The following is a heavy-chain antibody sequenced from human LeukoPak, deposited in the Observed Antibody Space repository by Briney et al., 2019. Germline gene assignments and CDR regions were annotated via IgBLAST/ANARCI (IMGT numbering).Heavy chain of an antibody. Sequence: GSLRLSCAASGFIVSANYMNWVRQAPGKGLEWVSVIYSGGSPFYADSVKGRFTISRDNSKNTLYVQVNSLGTEDTAAYYCAKGSYYDSSGSFYFDYWGQGTLVTVSS. J-gene: IGHJ4*02. D-gene: IGHD3-22*01. CDR1: GFIVSANY. CDR2: IYSGGSP. V-gene: IGHV3-53*01. CDR3: AKGSYYDSSGSFYFDY.